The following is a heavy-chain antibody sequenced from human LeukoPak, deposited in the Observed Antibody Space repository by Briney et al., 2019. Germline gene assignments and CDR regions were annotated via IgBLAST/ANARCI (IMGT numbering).Heavy chain of an antibody. CDR2: IIPIFGTA. D-gene: IGHD3-22*01. J-gene: IGHJ4*02. V-gene: IGHV1-69*05. CDR3: ARGRYYDPFDY. CDR1: GGTFSSYA. Sequence: GSSVKVSCKASGGTFSSYAISWVRQAPGQGLEWMGRIIPIFGTANYAQKFQGRVTITTDESTSTAYMELSSLRSEDTVVYYCARGRYYDPFDYWGQGILVTVSS.